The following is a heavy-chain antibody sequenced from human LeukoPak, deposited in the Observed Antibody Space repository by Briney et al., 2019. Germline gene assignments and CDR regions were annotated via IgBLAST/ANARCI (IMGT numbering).Heavy chain of an antibody. D-gene: IGHD6-13*01. CDR2: ISYDGSNK. Sequence: PGRSLRLSCAASGFTFSSYAMHWVRQTPGKGLEWVAVISYDGSNKYYADSVKGRFTISRDNSKNTLYLQMNSLRAEDTAVYYCASYSSSWYGGDYFDYWGRGTLVTVSS. J-gene: IGHJ4*02. V-gene: IGHV3-30-3*01. CDR1: GFTFSSYA. CDR3: ASYSSSWYGGDYFDY.